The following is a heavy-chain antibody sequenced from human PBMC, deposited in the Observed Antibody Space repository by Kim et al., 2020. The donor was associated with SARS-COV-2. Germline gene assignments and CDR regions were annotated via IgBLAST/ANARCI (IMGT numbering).Heavy chain of an antibody. D-gene: IGHD1-26*01. CDR1: GFTFSGSA. CDR3: TRSGATAAFDI. Sequence: GGSLRLSCAASGFTFSGSAMHWVRQASGKGLEWVGRIRSKANSYATAYAASVKGRFTISRDDSKNTAYLQMNSLKTEDTAVYYCTRSGATAAFDIWGQGTMVTVSS. V-gene: IGHV3-73*01. J-gene: IGHJ3*02. CDR2: IRSKANSYAT.